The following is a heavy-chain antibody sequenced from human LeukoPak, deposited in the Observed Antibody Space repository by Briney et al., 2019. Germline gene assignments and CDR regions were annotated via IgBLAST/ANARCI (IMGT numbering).Heavy chain of an antibody. CDR3: ARGGDGYSYYYYYMDV. J-gene: IGHJ6*03. CDR2: MNPNSGNT. Sequence: ASVKVSCKASGYTFTSYDINWVRQATGQGPEWMGWMNPNSGNTGYAQKFQGRVTMTRNTSISTAYMELSSLRPEDTAVYYCARGGDGYSYYYYYMDVWGKGATVTVSS. CDR1: GYTFTSYD. D-gene: IGHD5-24*01. V-gene: IGHV1-8*01.